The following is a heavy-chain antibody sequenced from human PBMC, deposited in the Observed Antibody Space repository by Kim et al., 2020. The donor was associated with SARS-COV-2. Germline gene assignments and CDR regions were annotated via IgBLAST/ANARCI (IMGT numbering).Heavy chain of an antibody. D-gene: IGHD2-2*01. J-gene: IGHJ6*02. CDR1: GLTFSSYA. V-gene: IGHV3-23*01. CDR3: AKEGAPAAKYGMVV. CDR2: VSSSGGTT. Sequence: GGSLRLSCAASGLTFSSYAVSWVRQAPGKGLEWVSAVSSSGGTTYYADSVKGRFIISRDNSENTVYLQMNGLRAEDTAVYYCAKEGAPAAKYGMVVWGQG.